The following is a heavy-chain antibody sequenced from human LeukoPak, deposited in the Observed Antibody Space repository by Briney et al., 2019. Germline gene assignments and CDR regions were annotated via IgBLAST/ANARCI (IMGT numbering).Heavy chain of an antibody. CDR1: GYTFTSYG. V-gene: IGHV1-3*01. Sequence: ASVKVSCKASGYTFTSYGLHWVRQAPGQRLEWMGWINAGSGNTKYSQKFQDRVTITRDTSASTAYMELSSLRSEDTAVYYCARERGYNYGDPWGQGTLVTVSS. D-gene: IGHD5-18*01. CDR2: INAGSGNT. J-gene: IGHJ5*02. CDR3: ARERGYNYGDP.